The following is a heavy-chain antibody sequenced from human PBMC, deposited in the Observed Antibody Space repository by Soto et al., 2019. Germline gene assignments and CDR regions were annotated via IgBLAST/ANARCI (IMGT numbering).Heavy chain of an antibody. D-gene: IGHD2-8*01. J-gene: IGHJ6*02. CDR1: GYSFTDYH. CDR3: ARGDSTDCSNGVCSFFYNHDMDV. Sequence: ASVKVSCKASGYSFTDYHIHWVRQAPGQGLEWLGRINPQSGGTSTAQKFQGWVTMTTDTSISTASMELTRLTSDDTAIYYCARGDSTDCSNGVCSFFYNHDMDVWGQGTTVTVSS. CDR2: INPQSGGT. V-gene: IGHV1-2*04.